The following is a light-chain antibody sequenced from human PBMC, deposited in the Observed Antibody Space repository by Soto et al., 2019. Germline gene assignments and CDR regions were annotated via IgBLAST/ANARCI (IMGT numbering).Light chain of an antibody. CDR1: QSVSSSY. CDR2: GAS. V-gene: IGKV3-20*01. J-gene: IGKJ1*01. CDR3: QQYGSSPPRT. Sequence: EIVLTQSPGTPSLSPGERATLSCRASQSVSSSYLAWYQQKPGQAPSLLIYGASSRATGIPDRFSGSGSGTDFTLTISRLEPEDFAVYYCQQYGSSPPRTFGQGTKVDIK.